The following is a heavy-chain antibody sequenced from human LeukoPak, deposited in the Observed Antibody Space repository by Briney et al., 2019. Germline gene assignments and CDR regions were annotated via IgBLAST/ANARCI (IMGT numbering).Heavy chain of an antibody. CDR3: ARDIFYYGSGSHFNWFDP. CDR1: GGSISSYY. CDR2: IYTSGST. V-gene: IGHV4-4*07. J-gene: IGHJ5*02. Sequence: SETLSLTCTVPGGSISSYYWSWIRQPAGKGLEWIGRIYTSGSTDYNPSLKSRVTMSVDTSKNQFSLKLSSVTAADTAVYYCARDIFYYGSGSHFNWFDPWGQGTLVTVSS. D-gene: IGHD3-10*01.